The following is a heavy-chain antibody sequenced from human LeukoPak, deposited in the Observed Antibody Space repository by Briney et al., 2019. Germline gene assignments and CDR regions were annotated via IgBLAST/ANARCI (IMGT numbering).Heavy chain of an antibody. CDR1: GYSFTSYW. J-gene: IGHJ3*02. D-gene: IGHD2-8*01. V-gene: IGHV5-51*01. Sequence: PGESLKISCKGSGYSFTSYWIGWVRQMPGKGLEWMWIIYPGESDTRYSQYFQGQVTISADKSISTAYLQWSSLKASDTAMYCCARQDRYCTNGVCYLDAFDIWGQGTMVTVPS. CDR3: ARQDRYCTNGVCYLDAFDI. CDR2: IYPGESDT.